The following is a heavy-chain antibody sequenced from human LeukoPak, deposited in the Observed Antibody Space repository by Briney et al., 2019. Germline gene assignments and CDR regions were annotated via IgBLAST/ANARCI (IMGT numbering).Heavy chain of an antibody. D-gene: IGHD3-10*01. CDR2: IRYDGSNK. J-gene: IGHJ4*02. CDR3: AKEGYYGSGSYFDY. CDR1: GFTFSSYG. Sequence: PGGSLRLSCAASGFTFSSYGMHWVRQAPGKGLEWVAFIRYDGSNKYYADSVKGRFTISRDNSKNTLYLQMNSLRAEDTAVYYCAKEGYYGSGSYFDYWGQGTLVTVSS. V-gene: IGHV3-30*02.